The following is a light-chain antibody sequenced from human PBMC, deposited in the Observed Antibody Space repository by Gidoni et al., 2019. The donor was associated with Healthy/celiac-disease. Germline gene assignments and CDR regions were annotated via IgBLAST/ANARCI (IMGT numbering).Light chain of an antibody. CDR2: DAS. J-gene: IGKJ5*01. Sequence: DIQMTQSPSSLSASVGDRVTITCQASQDISNYLNWYQQKPAKAPKLLIYDASNFETGVPSRFSGSGSGTDFTFTISSLQPEDIATYYCQQYDSLPITFGQGTRLEIK. CDR3: QQYDSLPIT. CDR1: QDISNY. V-gene: IGKV1-33*01.